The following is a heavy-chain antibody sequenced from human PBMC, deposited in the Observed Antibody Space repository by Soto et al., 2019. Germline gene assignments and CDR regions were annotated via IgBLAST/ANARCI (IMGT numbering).Heavy chain of an antibody. CDR2: IKSKSDGGTT. Sequence: GGSLRLSCAASGFTFSDAWMSWVRQAPGKGLDWVGRIKSKSDGGTTEYAAPVRGRFTISRDDSKNTLYPQMNSLKTEDTAVYYCTTDLWRIAVVVGSTGYFNPWGQGTPVTVSS. CDR3: TTDLWRIAVVVGSTGYFNP. V-gene: IGHV3-15*01. J-gene: IGHJ5*02. D-gene: IGHD2-15*01. CDR1: GFTFSDAW.